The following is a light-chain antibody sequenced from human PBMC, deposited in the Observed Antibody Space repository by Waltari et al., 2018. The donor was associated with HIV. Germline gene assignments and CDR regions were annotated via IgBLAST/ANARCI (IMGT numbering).Light chain of an antibody. CDR1: ISNIGAGYD. CDR3: QSYDGSLGGYV. V-gene: IGLV1-40*01. CDR2: GHT. J-gene: IGLJ1*01. Sequence: SVLTQPPSVSGAPGQRVTISCTGTISNIGAGYDVHWYQQLPGTAPNLLTYGHTNRPSGVPDRFSGSKSGTSASLAITGLQAEDEADYYCQSYDGSLGGYVFGTGTAVTVL.